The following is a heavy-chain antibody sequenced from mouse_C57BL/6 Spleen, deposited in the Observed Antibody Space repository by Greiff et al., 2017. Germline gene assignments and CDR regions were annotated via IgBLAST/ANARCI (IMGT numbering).Heavy chain of an antibody. CDR2: INPGSGGT. D-gene: IGHD1-1*01. V-gene: IGHV1-54*01. Sequence: LVESGAELVRPGTSVKVSCKASGYAFTNYLIEWVKQRPGQGLEWIGVINPGSGGTNYNEKFKGKATLTADKSSSTAYMQLSSLTSEDSAVYFCARGGLITPRYFDVWGTGTTVTVSS. CDR1: GYAFTNYL. J-gene: IGHJ1*03. CDR3: ARGGLITPRYFDV.